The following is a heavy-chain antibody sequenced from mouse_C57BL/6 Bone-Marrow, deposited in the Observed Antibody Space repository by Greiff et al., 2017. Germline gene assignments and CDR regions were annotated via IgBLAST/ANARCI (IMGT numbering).Heavy chain of an antibody. V-gene: IGHV1-9*01. CDR1: GYTFTGYW. CDR2: ILPGGGST. CDR3: SRWDYDLDY. J-gene: IGHJ2*01. Sequence: QVQLQQSGAELMKPGASVKLSCKATGYTFTGYWIEWVKQRPGHGLEWIGEILPGGGSTNYNEKFKGKATLHADTSSQTAYMQLSSLTTEDSAIYYCSRWDYDLDYWGQGTTLTVSS. D-gene: IGHD2-4*01.